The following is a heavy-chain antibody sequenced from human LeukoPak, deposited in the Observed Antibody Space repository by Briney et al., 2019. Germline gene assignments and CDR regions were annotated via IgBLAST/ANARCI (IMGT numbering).Heavy chain of an antibody. CDR1: GGSISSYY. J-gene: IGHJ4*02. CDR2: IYYSGST. D-gene: IGHD3-22*01. CDR3: ARSRGLYYYDSSGYYHGYYFDY. V-gene: IGHV4-59*01. Sequence: PSETLSLTCTVSGGSISSYYWSWIRQPPGKGLEWIGYIYYSGSTNYNPSLKSRVTISVDTSKNQFSLKLSSVTAAGTAVYYCARSRGLYYYDSSGYYHGYYFDYWGQGTLVTVSS.